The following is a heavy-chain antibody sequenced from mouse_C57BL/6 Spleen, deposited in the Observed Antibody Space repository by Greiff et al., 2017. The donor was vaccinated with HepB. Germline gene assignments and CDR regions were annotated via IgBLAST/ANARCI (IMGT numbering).Heavy chain of an antibody. CDR3: ARDDYYGSSPLWFAY. CDR1: GYTFTSYW. CDR2: INPSNGGT. D-gene: IGHD1-1*01. J-gene: IGHJ3*01. Sequence: QVQLQQSGTELVKPGASVKLSCKASGYTFTSYWMHWVKQRPGQGLEWIGNINPSNGGTNYNEKFKSKATLTVDKSSSTAYMQISSLTSADAAVYYCARDDYYGSSPLWFAYWGQGTLVTVSA. V-gene: IGHV1-53*01.